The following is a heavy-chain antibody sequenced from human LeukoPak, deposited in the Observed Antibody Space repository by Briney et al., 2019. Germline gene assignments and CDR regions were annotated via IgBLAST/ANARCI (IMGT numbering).Heavy chain of an antibody. V-gene: IGHV3-49*04. CDR3: TRDTSGEYYYCYYMDV. CDR2: IRSKAYGGTT. CDR1: GFTFGDYA. J-gene: IGHJ6*03. D-gene: IGHD2-15*01. Sequence: PGGSLRLSCTASGFTFGDYAMSWVRQAPGKGLEWVGFIRSKAYGGTTEYAASVKGRFTISRDDSKSIAYLQMNSLKTEDTAVYYCTRDTSGEYYYCYYMDVWGKGTTVTVSS.